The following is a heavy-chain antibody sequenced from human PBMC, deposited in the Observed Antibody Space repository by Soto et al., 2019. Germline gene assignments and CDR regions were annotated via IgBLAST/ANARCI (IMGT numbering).Heavy chain of an antibody. D-gene: IGHD6-13*01. CDR3: ARVSYSGSSWFPFEY. J-gene: IGHJ4*02. CDR2: INPSGGST. Sequence: QVQLVQSGSEVKKPGASVKLSCKASGYTFANYYMHWVRQAPGQGLEWMGIINPSGGSTTYAQKFQGRVTMTRDTSTSTVYMERSSLRSEDTAMYYCARVSYSGSSWFPFEYWGQGTLVTVSS. CDR1: GYTFANYY. V-gene: IGHV1-46*01.